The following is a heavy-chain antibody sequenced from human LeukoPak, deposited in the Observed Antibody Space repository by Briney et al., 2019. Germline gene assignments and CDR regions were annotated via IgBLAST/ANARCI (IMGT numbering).Heavy chain of an antibody. CDR3: ARGSSTSYTSHGMDV. CDR1: GGSFSGYY. V-gene: IGHV4-34*01. J-gene: IGHJ6*02. Sequence: SETLSLTCAVYGGSFSGYYWSWIRQPPGKGLEWIGEINHSGSTNYNPSLKSRVTISVDTSKNQFSLKLSSVTAADTAVYYCARGSSTSYTSHGMDVWGQGTTVTASS. CDR2: INHSGST. D-gene: IGHD2-2*01.